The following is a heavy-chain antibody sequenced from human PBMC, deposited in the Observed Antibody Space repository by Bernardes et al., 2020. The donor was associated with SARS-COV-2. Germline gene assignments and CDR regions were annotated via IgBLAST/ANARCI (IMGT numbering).Heavy chain of an antibody. Sequence: GGSLRLSCAGSGFNFGGYSMNWVRQPPGKGLEWVSRIYGGGDATFYADSVKGRFTISRDNSKNTVFLQMNNLRVDDTAVYFCEKDKVPDGRWDIDYWGQGTLVTVSS. CDR3: EKDKVPDGRWDIDY. CDR2: IYGGGDAT. D-gene: IGHD5-12*01. V-gene: IGHV3-23*01. J-gene: IGHJ4*02. CDR1: GFNFGGYS.